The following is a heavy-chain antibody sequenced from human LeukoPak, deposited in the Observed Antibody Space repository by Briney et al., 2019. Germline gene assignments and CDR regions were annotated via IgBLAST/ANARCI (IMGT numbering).Heavy chain of an antibody. V-gene: IGHV4-59*01. CDR1: GGSNSSYY. D-gene: IGHD3-22*01. Sequence: SETLSFTCTVSGGSNSSYYWSWIRQPPGKGLEWIGCIYYSGSTNYNPSLKSRVTISVDTSKNQFSLKLSSVTAADTAVYYCASMGDSSGYYSNFDYWGQGTLVTVSS. CDR2: IYYSGST. J-gene: IGHJ4*02. CDR3: ASMGDSSGYYSNFDY.